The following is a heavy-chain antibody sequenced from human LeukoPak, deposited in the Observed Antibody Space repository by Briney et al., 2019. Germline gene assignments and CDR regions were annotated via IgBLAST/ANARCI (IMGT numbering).Heavy chain of an antibody. CDR3: ARAMIVDKGVTY. CDR1: GFTFSSYT. D-gene: IGHD3-22*01. Sequence: PGGSLRLSCAASGFTFSSYTMSWVRQPPGKGLEWVAGIWSNGGSTYYADSVKGRFTISRDNSKDTLFLQMNSLRAEDTAVYYCARAMIVDKGVTYWGQGTLVTVSS. J-gene: IGHJ4*02. CDR2: IWSNGGST. V-gene: IGHV3-23*01.